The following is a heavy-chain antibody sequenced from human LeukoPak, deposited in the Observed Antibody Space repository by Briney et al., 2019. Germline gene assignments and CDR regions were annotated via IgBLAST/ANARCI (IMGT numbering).Heavy chain of an antibody. D-gene: IGHD2-15*01. V-gene: IGHV3-33*01. Sequence: GGSLRLSCAASGFTFSSYGMHWVRQAPGKGLEWVAVIWYDGSNKYYADSVKGRFTISRDNSKNTLYLQMNSLRAEDTAVYYCARDVGYCSGGRCYADAFDIWGQGTMVTVSS. J-gene: IGHJ3*02. CDR2: IWYDGSNK. CDR1: GFTFSSYG. CDR3: ARDVGYCSGGRCYADAFDI.